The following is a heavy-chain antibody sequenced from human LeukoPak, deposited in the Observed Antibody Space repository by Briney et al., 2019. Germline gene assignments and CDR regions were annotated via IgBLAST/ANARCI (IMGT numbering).Heavy chain of an antibody. Sequence: GRSLRLSCAASGFTFDDYAMHWVRQAPGKGLEWVSGISWNSGSIGYADSVKGRFTISRDNAKNSLYLQMNSLRAEDTALYYCAKGRWYYYDSSGYSRDNWFDPWGQGTLVIVSS. J-gene: IGHJ5*02. CDR2: ISWNSGSI. V-gene: IGHV3-9*01. CDR3: AKGRWYYYDSSGYSRDNWFDP. CDR1: GFTFDDYA. D-gene: IGHD3-22*01.